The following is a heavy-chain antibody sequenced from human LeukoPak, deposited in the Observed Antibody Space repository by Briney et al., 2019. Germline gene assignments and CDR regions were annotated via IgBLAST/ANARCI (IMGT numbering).Heavy chain of an antibody. CDR3: AKGLNGYGSGSYSHLDAFDI. Sequence: GGSLRLSCAASGFTFSSYWMHWVRQAPGKGLVWVSRINSDGRSTTYADSVKGRFTISRDNAKNTLYLQMNSLRAEDTAVYYCAKGLNGYGSGSYSHLDAFDIWGQGTMVTVSS. J-gene: IGHJ3*02. CDR2: INSDGRST. CDR1: GFTFSSYW. D-gene: IGHD3-10*01. V-gene: IGHV3-74*01.